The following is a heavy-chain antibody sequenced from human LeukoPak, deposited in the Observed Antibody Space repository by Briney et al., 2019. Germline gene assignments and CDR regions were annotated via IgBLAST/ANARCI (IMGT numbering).Heavy chain of an antibody. CDR3: ARSPGSFWNFDY. CDR1: GFTFDTYS. J-gene: IGHJ4*02. V-gene: IGHV3-21*01. D-gene: IGHD1-26*01. CDR2: ISSSSYI. Sequence: GGSLRLSCAASGFTFDTYSMSWVRQAPGKGLEWVSSISSSSYIYYADSVKGRSTISRDNAKNSLYLQMNSLRAEDTAVYYCARSPGSFWNFDYWGQGTLVTVSS.